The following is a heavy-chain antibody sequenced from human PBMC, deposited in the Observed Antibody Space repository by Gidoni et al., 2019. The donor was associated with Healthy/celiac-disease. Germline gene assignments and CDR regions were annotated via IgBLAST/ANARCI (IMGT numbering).Heavy chain of an antibody. CDR1: VGSISSYY. D-gene: IGHD6-13*01. J-gene: IGHJ6*02. CDR3: ARHASYSSSWYPGYYYYYGMDV. Sequence: QVQLQESGPGLVKPSETLSLTCTVAVGSISSYYWSWLRQHPGQGLVWIGYIYYSGSPNYNPSLKSRVTISVDTSKNQFSLKLSSVTAADTAVYYCARHASYSSSWYPGYYYYYGMDVWGQGTTVTVSS. CDR2: IYYSGSP. V-gene: IGHV4-59*08.